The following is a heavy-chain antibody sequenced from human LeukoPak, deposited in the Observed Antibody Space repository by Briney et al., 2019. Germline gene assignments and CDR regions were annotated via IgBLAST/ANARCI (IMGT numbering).Heavy chain of an antibody. CDR2: ISYDRSNK. V-gene: IGHV3-30*18. CDR3: AKGYYDILTGSWIDY. D-gene: IGHD3-9*01. Sequence: GGSLRLSCAASGFTFSSYGMHWVRQAPGKGLEWVAVISYDRSNKYYADSVKGRFTISRDNSKNTLYLQMNSLRAEDTAVYYCAKGYYDILTGSWIDYWGQGTLVTVSS. CDR1: GFTFSSYG. J-gene: IGHJ4*02.